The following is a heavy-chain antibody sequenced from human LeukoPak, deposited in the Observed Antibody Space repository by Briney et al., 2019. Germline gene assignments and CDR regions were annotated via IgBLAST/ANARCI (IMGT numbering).Heavy chain of an antibody. Sequence: GGSLRLSCAASGFTFSSYWMSWVRQAPGKGLEWVANIKQDGSEKYYVDSVKGRFTISRDNAKNSLYLQMNSLRAEDTAVYYCATSYGGNSNDAFDLWGQGTMVTVSS. V-gene: IGHV3-7*01. CDR2: IKQDGSEK. D-gene: IGHD4-17*01. CDR3: ATSYGGNSNDAFDL. J-gene: IGHJ3*01. CDR1: GFTFSSYW.